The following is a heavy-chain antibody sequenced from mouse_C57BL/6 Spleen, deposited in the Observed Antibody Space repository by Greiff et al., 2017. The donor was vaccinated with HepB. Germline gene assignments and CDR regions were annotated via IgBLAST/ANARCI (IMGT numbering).Heavy chain of an antibody. D-gene: IGHD2-4*01. CDR3: ARFYDYAHDY. J-gene: IGHJ2*01. CDR1: GYAFSSSW. V-gene: IGHV1-82*01. CDR2: IYPGDGDT. Sequence: QVQLQQSGPELVKPGASVKISCKASGYAFSSSWMNWVKQRPGKGLEWIGRIYPGDGDTNYNGKFKGKATLTADKSSSTAYMQLSSLTSEDSAVYFCARFYDYAHDYWGQGTTLTVSS.